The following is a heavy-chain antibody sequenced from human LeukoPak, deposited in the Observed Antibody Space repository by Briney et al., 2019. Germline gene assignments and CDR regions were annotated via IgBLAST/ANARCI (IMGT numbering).Heavy chain of an antibody. D-gene: IGHD3-10*01. J-gene: IGHJ4*02. CDR1: GYTFTDYS. V-gene: IGHV1-69-2*01. CDR3: AAAPPGFGELNGGDY. CDR2: VNPEDDET. Sequence: ASVKVSCSVSGYTFTDYSIHWLQQAPGKGLEWLGLVNPEDDETIYSEKFQGRITMTADTSTDTAFMELSSLRSEDTAIYYCAAAPPGFGELNGGDYWGQGTLVTVSS.